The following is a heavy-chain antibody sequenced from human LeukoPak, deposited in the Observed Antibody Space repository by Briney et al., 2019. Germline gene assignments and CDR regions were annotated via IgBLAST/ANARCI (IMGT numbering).Heavy chain of an antibody. CDR2: IIPIFGTA. J-gene: IGHJ5*02. Sequence: SAVNVSYKASGGTFSSYAISWVRQAPGQGLEWMGGIIPIFGTANYAQKFQGRVTITADESTSTAYMELSSLRSEDTAVYYCARDKRFWSGYYTGKWPWFDPWGQGTLVTVSS. CDR1: GGTFSSYA. CDR3: ARDKRFWSGYYTGKWPWFDP. D-gene: IGHD3-3*01. V-gene: IGHV1-69*13.